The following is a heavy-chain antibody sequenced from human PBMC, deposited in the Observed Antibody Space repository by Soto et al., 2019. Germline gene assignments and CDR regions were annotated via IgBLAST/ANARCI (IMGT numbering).Heavy chain of an antibody. CDR1: GYPFTGYS. J-gene: IGHJ4*02. V-gene: IGHV1-18*01. CDR2: ISAYSGDT. D-gene: IGHD4-17*01. Sequence: QIQLVQSGAEVKKPGASVKVSCKASGYPFTGYSVGWVRQAPGQGPEWMGWISAYSGDTYYAQRFQDRLTMTTDASTSTAYMDLRSLRSDDTAMYYCARPSGSYGDYAWSLKYWGQGTLVTVSS. CDR3: ARPSGSYGDYAWSLKY.